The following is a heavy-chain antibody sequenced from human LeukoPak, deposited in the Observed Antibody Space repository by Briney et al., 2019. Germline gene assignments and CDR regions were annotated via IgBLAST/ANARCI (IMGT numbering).Heavy chain of an antibody. D-gene: IGHD3-22*01. CDR1: GGTFSNYA. Sequence: AASVTVSCRASGGTFSNYAISWVRQAPGQGLEWMGGIIPIFGTANYAQKFQGRVTITADESTSTAYMELSSLRSEDTAVYYCAQFYYDSSGSAYWGQGTLVTVSS. CDR2: IIPIFGTA. V-gene: IGHV1-69*13. CDR3: AQFYYDSSGSAY. J-gene: IGHJ4*02.